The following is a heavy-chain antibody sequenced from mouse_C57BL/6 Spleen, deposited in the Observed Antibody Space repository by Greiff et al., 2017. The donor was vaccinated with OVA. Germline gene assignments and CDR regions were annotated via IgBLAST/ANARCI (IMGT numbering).Heavy chain of an antibody. Sequence: EVKLVESGGGLVKPGGSLKLSCAASGFTFSDYGMHWVRQAPEKGLEWVAYISSGSSTIYYADTVKGRFTISRDNAKNTLFLQMTSLRSEDTAMYYCARRYDVHMDYWGQGTSVTVSS. CDR3: ARRYDVHMDY. D-gene: IGHD2-3*01. CDR2: ISSGSSTI. CDR1: GFTFSDYG. V-gene: IGHV5-17*01. J-gene: IGHJ4*01.